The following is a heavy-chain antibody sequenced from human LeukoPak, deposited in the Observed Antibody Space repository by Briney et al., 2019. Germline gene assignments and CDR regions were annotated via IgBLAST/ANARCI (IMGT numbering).Heavy chain of an antibody. J-gene: IGHJ4*02. D-gene: IGHD6-13*01. CDR3: ARAIAAAGSY. V-gene: IGHV3-7*01. CDR2: INQDGSKK. Sequence: QTGGSLRLSCAASRFTFSTYWMTWVRQAPGKGLEWVANINQDGSKKYYVDSVKGRFTISRDNAKNSLYLQMNSLRAEDTAVYYCARAIAAAGSYWGQGTLVTVSS. CDR1: RFTFSTYW.